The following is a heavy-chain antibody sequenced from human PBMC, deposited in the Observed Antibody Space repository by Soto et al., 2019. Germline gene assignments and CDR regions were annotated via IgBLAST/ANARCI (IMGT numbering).Heavy chain of an antibody. CDR3: ARGNTFNYYDSSGYYYGIDY. CDR1: GFTFSSYG. CDR2: ISYDGSNK. D-gene: IGHD3-22*01. J-gene: IGHJ4*02. V-gene: IGHV3-30*03. Sequence: GGSLRLSCAASGFTFSSYGMHWVRQAPGKGLEWVAVISYDGSNKYYADSVKGRFTISRDNSKNTLYLQMNSLRAEDTAVYYCARGNTFNYYDSSGYYYGIDYWGQGTLVTVSS.